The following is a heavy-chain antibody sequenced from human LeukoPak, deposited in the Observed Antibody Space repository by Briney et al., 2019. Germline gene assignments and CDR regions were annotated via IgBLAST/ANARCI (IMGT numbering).Heavy chain of an antibody. Sequence: SETLSLTCTVSGGSISSYYWSWIRQPPGKGLEWIGYVYYTGSTNYNPSLKSRVTISVDTSKNQFSLKLSSVTAADTAVYYCARGGYGSGTYYSAYWGQGTLVTVSS. CDR2: VYYTGST. CDR3: ARGGYGSGTYYSAY. CDR1: GGSISSYY. V-gene: IGHV4-59*01. J-gene: IGHJ4*02. D-gene: IGHD3-10*01.